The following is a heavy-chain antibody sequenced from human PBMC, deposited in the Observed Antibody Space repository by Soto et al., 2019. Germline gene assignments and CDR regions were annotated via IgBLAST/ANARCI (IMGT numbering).Heavy chain of an antibody. CDR2: IYYSGRT. V-gene: IGHV4-39*01. Sequence: QLQLQESGPGLVKPSETLSLTCTVSGGSISSSSYYWGWIRQPPGKGLEWIGSIYYSGRTYYNPSLNRRVTISVDTSKNQLSLKLSSVTAADTAVYYCARHKPLPTEANRWHWAFDIWGQGKMVTVSS. CDR1: GGSISSSSYY. J-gene: IGHJ3*02. D-gene: IGHD4-17*01. CDR3: ARHKPLPTEANRWHWAFDI.